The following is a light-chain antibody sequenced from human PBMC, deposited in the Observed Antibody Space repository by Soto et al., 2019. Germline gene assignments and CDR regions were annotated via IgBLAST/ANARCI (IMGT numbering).Light chain of an antibody. CDR2: GAS. CDR1: QSVSSSY. V-gene: IGKV3-20*01. J-gene: IGKJ3*01. Sequence: EIVLTQSPGTLSLSPGERATLSCRASQSVSSSYLAWYQQKPGQAPRLLIYGASIRATGIPDRFSGSGSGTDFTLTISRLEPEDFAVYYCQQYGSSLVTFGPGTKVDIK. CDR3: QQYGSSLVT.